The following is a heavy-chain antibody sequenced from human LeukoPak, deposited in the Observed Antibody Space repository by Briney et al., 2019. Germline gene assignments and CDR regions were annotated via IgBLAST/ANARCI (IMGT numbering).Heavy chain of an antibody. CDR3: ARYESALGPVDY. Sequence: SETLSLTCTVSGGSISSNNYYWGWIRQPPGKGLEWIGSIYYSGSTYYNPSLKSRVTISVDTSKNQFSLKLGSVTAADTAVYYCARYESALGPVDYWGQGTLVTVSS. CDR1: GGSISSNNYY. J-gene: IGHJ4*02. D-gene: IGHD3-16*01. CDR2: IYYSGST. V-gene: IGHV4-39*07.